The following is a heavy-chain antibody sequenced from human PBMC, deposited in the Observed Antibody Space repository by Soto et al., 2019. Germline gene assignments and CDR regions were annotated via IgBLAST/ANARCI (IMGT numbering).Heavy chain of an antibody. CDR3: ARVLPPFDP. Sequence: QVQLVQSGAEVKKPGASVKVSCKASGYTFTSYGISWVRQAPGQGLEWMGWINAYNGNTNYAQKLQGRVTMSADTSTSRAYVELRSRRSDDTAVDYCARVLPPFDPWGQGTLVTVSS. CDR1: GYTFTSYG. J-gene: IGHJ5*02. CDR2: INAYNGNT. V-gene: IGHV1-18*01.